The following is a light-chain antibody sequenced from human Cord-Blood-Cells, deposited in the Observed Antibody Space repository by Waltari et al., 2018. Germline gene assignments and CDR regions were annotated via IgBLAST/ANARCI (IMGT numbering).Light chain of an antibody. CDR3: QQYYSTPYS. V-gene: IGKV4-1*01. CDR1: QSVLYSSNNKNY. CDR2: WAS. Sequence: EIVMTQSPDSLAVSLGERATINCKSSQSVLYSSNNKNYLAWYQQKPGQPPKLLIYWASTRDSGVPDRFSGSGSGTDFTLTISSLQAEDVAVYYCQQYYSTPYSFGQGTKLEIK. J-gene: IGKJ2*03.